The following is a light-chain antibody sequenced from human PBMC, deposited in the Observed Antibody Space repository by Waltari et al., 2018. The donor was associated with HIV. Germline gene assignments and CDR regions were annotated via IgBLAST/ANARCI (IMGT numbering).Light chain of an antibody. J-gene: IGLJ3*02. V-gene: IGLV1-47*01. CDR3: ATWDDSLSGWV. CDR2: RND. Sequence: QSVLTQSPSASGTPGQRVTISCSGSRSNIGKNFIYWYQQFPGTAPKLLIYRNDQRPSGVPYRFSGSKSGTSASLAISGLRSEDEADYYCATWDDSLSGWVFGGGTKLTVL. CDR1: RSNIGKNF.